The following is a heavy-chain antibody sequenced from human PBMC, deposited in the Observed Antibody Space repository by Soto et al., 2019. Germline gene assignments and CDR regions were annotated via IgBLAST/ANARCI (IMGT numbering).Heavy chain of an antibody. J-gene: IGHJ6*02. D-gene: IGHD3-16*01. CDR1: GFTFSNHY. Sequence: QMQLVESGGGLVEPGGSLRLSCEASGFTFSNHYMSCIRQAPGKGLEWVSYISRSGSTIYYADSVRGRFTISRDNSKSSLYLQMDSLRAEDTAMYYCGRDPELWDENVATRPSIYYYGMDVWGQGTTVTVSS. CDR3: GRDPELWDENVATRPSIYYYGMDV. CDR2: ISRSGSTI. V-gene: IGHV3-11*01.